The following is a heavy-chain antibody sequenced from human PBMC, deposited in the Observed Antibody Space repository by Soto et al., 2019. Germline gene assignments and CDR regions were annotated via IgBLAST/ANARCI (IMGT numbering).Heavy chain of an antibody. Sequence: AASVKVSCKASGGTFSSYAISWVRQAPGQGLEWMGRISANNGNTNYAQKLQGRVTMTTDTSTSTAYMELRSLRSDDTAVYYCARHGDYGAFDIWGQGTMVTVSS. CDR3: ARHGDYGAFDI. CDR1: GGTFSSYA. D-gene: IGHD4-17*01. CDR2: ISANNGNT. V-gene: IGHV1-18*01. J-gene: IGHJ3*02.